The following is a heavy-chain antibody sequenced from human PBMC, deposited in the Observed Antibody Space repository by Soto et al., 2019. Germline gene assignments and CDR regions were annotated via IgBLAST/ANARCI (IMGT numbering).Heavy chain of an antibody. D-gene: IGHD1-26*01. CDR2: VRFDGSNK. CDR3: ERDGVGATTFFGYFHC. V-gene: IGHV3-33*01. CDR1: GFTFSGFG. J-gene: IGHJ4*02. Sequence: QVQLVESGGGVVQPGRSLRLSCAASGFTFSGFGMHWVRQAPGKGLESVAIVRFDGSNKYYADSVKGRFTISRDNSRNSMYLQMNSLRAEDTAVYFCERDGVGATTFFGYFHCWGQGTLVTVSS.